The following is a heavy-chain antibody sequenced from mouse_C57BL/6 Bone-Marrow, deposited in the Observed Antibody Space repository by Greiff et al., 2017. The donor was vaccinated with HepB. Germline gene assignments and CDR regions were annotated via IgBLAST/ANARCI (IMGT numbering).Heavy chain of an antibody. CDR2: IDPSDSYT. CDR1: GYTFTSYW. J-gene: IGHJ1*03. CDR3: ARGIYYYGIGYFDV. D-gene: IGHD1-1*01. V-gene: IGHV1-50*01. Sequence: VQLQQPGAELVKPGASVKLSCKASGYTFTSYWMQWVKQRPGQGLARIGVIDPSDSYTNYNQKFKGKATLTVDTSSSTAYMQLSSLTSEDSAVYYCARGIYYYGIGYFDVWGTGTTVTVSS.